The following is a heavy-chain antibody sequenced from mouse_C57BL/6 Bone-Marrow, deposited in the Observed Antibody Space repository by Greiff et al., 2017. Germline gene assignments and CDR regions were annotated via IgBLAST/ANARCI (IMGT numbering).Heavy chain of an antibody. CDR3: SRYYYNAMDY. D-gene: IGHD2-12*01. CDR1: GYTFTSYT. V-gene: IGHV1-4*01. J-gene: IGHJ4*01. CDR2: INPSSGYT. Sequence: QVQLQQSGAELARPGASVKMSCKASGYTFTSYTMHWVKQRPGQGLEWIGYINPSSGYTKYNQKFKDKATLTADQSSSTAYMQISSLTSEDSAVYFCSRYYYNAMDYWGQGTSVTVSS.